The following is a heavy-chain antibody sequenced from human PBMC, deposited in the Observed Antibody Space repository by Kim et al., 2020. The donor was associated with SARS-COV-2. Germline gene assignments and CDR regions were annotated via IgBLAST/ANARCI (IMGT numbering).Heavy chain of an antibody. V-gene: IGHV3-21*01. CDR2: ISSSSSYI. D-gene: IGHD4-4*01. J-gene: IGHJ5*02. Sequence: GGSLRLSCAASGFTFSSYSMNWVRQAPGKGLEWVSSISSSSSYIYYADSVKGRFTISRDNAKNSLYLQMNSLRAEDTAVYYCARDALTTVTTWFDPWGQGTLVTVSS. CDR1: GFTFSSYS. CDR3: ARDALTTVTTWFDP.